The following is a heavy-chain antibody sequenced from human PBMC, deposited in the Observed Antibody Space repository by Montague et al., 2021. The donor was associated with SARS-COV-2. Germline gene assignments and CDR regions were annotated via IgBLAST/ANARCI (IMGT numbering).Heavy chain of an antibody. J-gene: IGHJ4*02. CDR3: ARHVDSYGPYYFDY. CDR2: IYYSGST. D-gene: IGHD5-18*01. Sequence: SETLSLTCTVSGGSISSSSYYWGWIRQPPGKGLEWIRSIYYSGSTYYNPSLKSRVTISVDTSKNQFSLKLSSVTAADTAVYYCARHVDSYGPYYFDYWGQGTLVTVSS. V-gene: IGHV4-39*01. CDR1: GGSISSSSYY.